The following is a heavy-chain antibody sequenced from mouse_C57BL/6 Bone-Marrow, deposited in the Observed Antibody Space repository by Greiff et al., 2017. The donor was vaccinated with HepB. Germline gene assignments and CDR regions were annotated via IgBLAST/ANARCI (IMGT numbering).Heavy chain of an antibody. Sequence: VKLVESGPELVKPGASVKISCKASGYAFSSSWMNWVKQRPGKGLEWIGRIYPGDGDTNYNGKFKGKATLTADKSSSTAYMQLSSLTSEDSAVYFCARSGYYGYDGLAYWGQGTLVTVSA. V-gene: IGHV1-82*01. D-gene: IGHD2-2*01. CDR3: ARSGYYGYDGLAY. CDR2: IYPGDGDT. CDR1: GYAFSSSW. J-gene: IGHJ3*01.